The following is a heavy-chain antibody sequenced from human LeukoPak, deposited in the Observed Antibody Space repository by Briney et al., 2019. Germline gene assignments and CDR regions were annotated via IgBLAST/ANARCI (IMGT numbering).Heavy chain of an antibody. V-gene: IGHV3-23*01. J-gene: IGHJ3*02. CDR1: GFTFSSYA. CDR3: ASDNGVGWLPSMHAFDI. D-gene: IGHD5-24*01. CDR2: ISGSGGSI. Sequence: GGSLRLSCAASGFTFSSYAMGWVRQAPGKGLEWVSAISGSGGSIYYADSVKGRFTISRDNAKNSLYLQMNSLRAEDTAVYYCASDNGVGWLPSMHAFDIWGQGTMVTVSS.